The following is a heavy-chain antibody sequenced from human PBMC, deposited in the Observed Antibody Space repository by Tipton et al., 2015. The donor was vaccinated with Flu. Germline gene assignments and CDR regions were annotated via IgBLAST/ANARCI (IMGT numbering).Heavy chain of an antibody. J-gene: IGHJ4*02. CDR1: GGSISSGSYY. D-gene: IGHD6-19*01. CDR3: ASGRAVAGFRGFDY. CDR2: IYTSGST. Sequence: LRLSCTVSGGSISSGSYYWSWIRQPAGKGLEWIGRIYTSGSTNYNPSLKSRVTISVDTSKNQFSLKLSSVTAADTAVYYCASGRAVAGFRGFDYWGQGTLVTVSS. V-gene: IGHV4-61*02.